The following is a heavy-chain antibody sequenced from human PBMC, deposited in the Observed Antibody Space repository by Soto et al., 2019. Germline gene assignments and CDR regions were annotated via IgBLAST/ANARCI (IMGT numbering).Heavy chain of an antibody. J-gene: IGHJ4*02. CDR3: AREIVTTGEYYFDS. D-gene: IGHD1-1*01. Sequence: PGGSLRLSCGASGFTFRSYWMHWVRQAPGKGLVWVSRINRDGSSTSYADSVKGRVTISRDTAKNTLYLQMNSLRAEDTAVYYCAREIVTTGEYYFDSWGLGTLVTVSS. CDR1: GFTFRSYW. CDR2: INRDGSST. V-gene: IGHV3-74*01.